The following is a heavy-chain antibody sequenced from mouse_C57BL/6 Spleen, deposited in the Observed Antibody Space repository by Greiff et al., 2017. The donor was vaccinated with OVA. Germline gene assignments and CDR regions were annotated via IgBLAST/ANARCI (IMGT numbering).Heavy chain of an antibody. V-gene: IGHV10-1*01. J-gene: IGHJ3*01. CDR2: IRSKSNNYAT. CDR3: VRSHYYGSSYWFAY. Sequence: EVQLVESGGGLVQPKGSLKLSCAASGFSFTTYAMNWVRQAPGKGLEWVARIRSKSNNYATYHADSGKDRFTISRDDSESMLYLQMNNLKTEDTAMYYCVRSHYYGSSYWFAYWGQGTLVTVSA. CDR1: GFSFTTYA. D-gene: IGHD1-1*01.